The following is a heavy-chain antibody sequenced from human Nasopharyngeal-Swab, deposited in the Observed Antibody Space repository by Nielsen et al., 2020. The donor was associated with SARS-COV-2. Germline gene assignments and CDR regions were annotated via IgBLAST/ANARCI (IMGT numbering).Heavy chain of an antibody. CDR3: AKDLRGPYFF. V-gene: IGHV3-23*01. J-gene: IGHJ4*02. Sequence: GESLKISCVASGYSFRTYGMSWVRQAPGKGLEWVAAISGSGEISGSGGSTYYADSVKGRFTISRDNSKNTLSLQMNSLRAEDTAVYYCAKDLRGPYFFWGQGTLVTVSS. CDR1: GYSFRTYG. CDR2: ISGSGEISGSGGST. D-gene: IGHD2/OR15-2a*01.